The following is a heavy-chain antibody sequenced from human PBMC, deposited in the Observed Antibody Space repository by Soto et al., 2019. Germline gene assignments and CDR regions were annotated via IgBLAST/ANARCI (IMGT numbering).Heavy chain of an antibody. CDR1: GFTFSSYA. J-gene: IGHJ4*02. CDR2: ISGSGGST. Sequence: GGSLRLSCAASGFTFSSYAMSWVRQAPGKGLEWVSAISGSGGSTYYADSVKGRFTISRDNSKNTLYLQMNSLRAEDTAVYYCAKDFSVLKAVAGRIFDYWGQGTLVTVSS. V-gene: IGHV3-23*01. CDR3: AKDFSVLKAVAGRIFDY. D-gene: IGHD6-19*01.